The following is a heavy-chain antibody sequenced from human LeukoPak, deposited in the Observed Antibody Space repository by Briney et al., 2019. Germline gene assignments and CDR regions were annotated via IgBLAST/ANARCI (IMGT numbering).Heavy chain of an antibody. V-gene: IGHV4-30-4*01. Sequence: SETLSLTCAVSGGSISSGDYYWSWIRQPPGKGLEWIGYIYYSGSTYYNPSLKSRVTISVDTSKNQFSLKLSSVTAADTAVYYCARVVRGVINFDYWGQGTLVTVSS. J-gene: IGHJ4*02. CDR3: ARVVRGVINFDY. CDR1: GGSISSGDYY. CDR2: IYYSGST. D-gene: IGHD3-10*01.